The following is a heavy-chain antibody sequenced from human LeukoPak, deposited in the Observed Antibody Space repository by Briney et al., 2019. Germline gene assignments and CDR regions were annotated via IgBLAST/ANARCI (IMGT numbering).Heavy chain of an antibody. D-gene: IGHD6-19*01. CDR2: IIDDGDKV. CDR3: ATDLALAGTGGGFDV. CDR1: GFKFTTYA. Sequence: GGSLILSCAASGFKFTTYAINWVRQAPGKGLGWVSGIIDDGDKVFYADSVEGRFIISRANYMNPVSLQLSSLRAEDTALYYCATDLALAGTGGGFDVWGQGTRVAVSS. V-gene: IGHV3-23*01. J-gene: IGHJ3*01.